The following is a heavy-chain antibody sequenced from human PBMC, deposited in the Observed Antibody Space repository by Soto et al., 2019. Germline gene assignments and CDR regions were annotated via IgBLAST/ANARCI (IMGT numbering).Heavy chain of an antibody. J-gene: IGHJ4*02. CDR2: ISGSGGST. CDR3: ASRSSGWYFDY. Sequence: EVQLLESGGGLVQPGGSLRLSCAASGFTFSRYAMNWVRQAPGKGLEWVSVISGSGGSTYYADSVQGRFTISRDNSKNTLYLQMNSLRAEDTAVYYCASRSSGWYFDYWGQGTLVTVSS. D-gene: IGHD6-19*01. V-gene: IGHV3-23*01. CDR1: GFTFSRYA.